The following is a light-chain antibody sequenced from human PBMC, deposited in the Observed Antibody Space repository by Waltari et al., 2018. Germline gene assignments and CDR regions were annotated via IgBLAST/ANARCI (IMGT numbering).Light chain of an antibody. CDR1: TSNIGANHE. V-gene: IGLV1-40*02. CDR3: QSLDTSLSDGVV. J-gene: IGLJ3*02. Sequence: QSILTQPPSVSGAPGQRVTISCAGSTSNIGANHEVRWHQDLPGRGPKLLRYGNNLRPSGVPDRFSGSKSGTSASLTISGLQAEDEADYYCQSLDTSLSDGVVFGGGTKV. CDR2: GNN.